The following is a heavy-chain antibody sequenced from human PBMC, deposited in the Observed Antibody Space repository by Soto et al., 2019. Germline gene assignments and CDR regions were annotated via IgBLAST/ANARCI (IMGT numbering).Heavy chain of an antibody. J-gene: IGHJ6*02. V-gene: IGHV4-4*07. Sequence: SQTLSLTCTVSGGSISSYYWSWIRQPAGKGLEWIGRIYTSGSTNYNPSLKSRVTMSVATSKNQSSLKLSSVTAADTAVYYCAREGRFGYLDYYYGMDVWGQGTTVTVSS. D-gene: IGHD5-12*01. CDR1: GGSISSYY. CDR2: IYTSGST. CDR3: AREGRFGYLDYYYGMDV.